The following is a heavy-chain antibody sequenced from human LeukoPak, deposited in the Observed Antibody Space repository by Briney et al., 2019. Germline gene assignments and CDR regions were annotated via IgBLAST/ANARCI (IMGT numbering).Heavy chain of an antibody. V-gene: IGHV3-23*01. Sequence: GGSLRLSCAASGFTFNSYAMSWVRQAPGKGLEWVSATRGSGGGTYYADSVKGRFTISRDNSKNTLYLQMNSLKVEDTAVYYCAKNRWAARIIIDAFDIWGQGTMVTVSS. CDR3: AKNRWAARIIIDAFDI. D-gene: IGHD6-6*01. J-gene: IGHJ3*02. CDR2: TRGSGGGT. CDR1: GFTFNSYA.